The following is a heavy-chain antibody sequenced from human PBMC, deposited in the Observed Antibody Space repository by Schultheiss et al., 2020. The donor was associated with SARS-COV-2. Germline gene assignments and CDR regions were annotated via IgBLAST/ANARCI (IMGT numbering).Heavy chain of an antibody. CDR2: ISYDGSNK. J-gene: IGHJ6*02. Sequence: GESLKISCAASGFTFSSYGMHWVRQAPGKGLEWVAVISYDGSNKYYADSVKGRFTISRDNSKNTLYLQMNSLRAEDTAVYYCVRERYSSPRLWYYGMDVWGQGTTVSGSS. V-gene: IGHV3-30*03. CDR3: VRERYSSPRLWYYGMDV. D-gene: IGHD6-13*01. CDR1: GFTFSSYG.